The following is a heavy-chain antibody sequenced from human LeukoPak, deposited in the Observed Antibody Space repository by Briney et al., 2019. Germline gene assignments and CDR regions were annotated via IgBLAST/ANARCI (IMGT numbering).Heavy chain of an antibody. Sequence: SETLSLTCTVSGGSISSYYWSWIRQPPGKGLEWIGYIYYSGSTNYNPSLKSRVTISVDTSKNQFSLKLSSVTAADTAVYYCARSGIAVAGPYNWFDPWGQGTLVTVSS. J-gene: IGHJ5*02. D-gene: IGHD6-19*01. CDR1: GGSISSYY. V-gene: IGHV4-59*01. CDR2: IYYSGST. CDR3: ARSGIAVAGPYNWFDP.